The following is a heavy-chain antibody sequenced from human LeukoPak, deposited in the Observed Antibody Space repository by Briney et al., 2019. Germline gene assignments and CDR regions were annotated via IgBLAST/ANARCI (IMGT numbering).Heavy chain of an antibody. V-gene: IGHV3-48*03. CDR2: ISSSGSTI. CDR3: ARDPGYSYGREYYFDY. CDR1: GFTFSSCE. J-gene: IGHJ4*02. D-gene: IGHD5-18*01. Sequence: GGSLRLSCAASGFTFSSCEMNWVRQAPGKGLEWVSYISSSGSTIYYADSVKGRFTISRDNAKNSLYLQMNSLRAEDTAVYYCARDPGYSYGREYYFDYWGQGTLVTVSS.